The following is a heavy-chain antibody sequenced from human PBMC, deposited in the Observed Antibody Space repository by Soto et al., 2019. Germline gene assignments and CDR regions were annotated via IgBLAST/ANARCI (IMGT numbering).Heavy chain of an antibody. D-gene: IGHD2-21*02. V-gene: IGHV4-39*01. Sequence: PSGTLSLTCSVSGGSISISSYSGCWKRQPPGKGLEWIGSIYYSGSTYYNPSLKSRVTVSVDTSKNQFSLKLSSVTAADTAVYYCARHPSDFWFDPWGQGTLVTVSS. CDR2: IYYSGST. CDR3: ARHPSDFWFDP. J-gene: IGHJ5*02. CDR1: GGSISISSYS.